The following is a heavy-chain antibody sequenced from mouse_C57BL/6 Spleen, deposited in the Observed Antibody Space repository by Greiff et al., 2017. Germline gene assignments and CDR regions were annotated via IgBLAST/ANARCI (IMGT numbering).Heavy chain of an antibody. J-gene: IGHJ1*03. V-gene: IGHV1-53*01. D-gene: IGHD1-1*01. CDR3: ARTTTVVAWYFDV. Sequence: QVQLKQPGPELAKPGASVKLSCKASGYTFTSYWMHWVKQRPGQGLEWIGNINPSNGGTNYNEKFKSKATLTVDKSSSTAYMQLSSLTSEDSAVYYCARTTTVVAWYFDVWGTGTTVTVSS. CDR1: GYTFTSYW. CDR2: INPSNGGT.